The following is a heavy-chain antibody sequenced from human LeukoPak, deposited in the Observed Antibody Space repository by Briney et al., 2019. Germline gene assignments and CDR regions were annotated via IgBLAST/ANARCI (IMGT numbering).Heavy chain of an antibody. Sequence: GASVKVSCKASGGTFSSYAISWVRQAPGQGLEWMGRIIPIFGTANYAQKFQGRVTITTDESTSTAYMELSSVRSEDTAVYYCARLYCGGDCYLWGAFDIWGQGTMVTVSS. V-gene: IGHV1-69*05. CDR3: ARLYCGGDCYLWGAFDI. CDR2: IIPIFGTA. CDR1: GGTFSSYA. J-gene: IGHJ3*02. D-gene: IGHD2-21*02.